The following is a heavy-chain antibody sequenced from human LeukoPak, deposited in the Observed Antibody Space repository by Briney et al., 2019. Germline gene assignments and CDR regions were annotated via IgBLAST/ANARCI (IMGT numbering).Heavy chain of an antibody. D-gene: IGHD3-3*01. J-gene: IGHJ6*02. Sequence: GGSLRLSCEASGLTFSKYAMNWVRQAPGKGLEWVANIKQDGSEKYYVDSVKGRFTISRDNAKNSLYLQMNSLRAEDTAVYYCARDPHFGFLEWLPYNYYYYGMDVWGQGTTVTVSS. CDR1: GLTFSKYA. CDR3: ARDPHFGFLEWLPYNYYYYGMDV. CDR2: IKQDGSEK. V-gene: IGHV3-7*01.